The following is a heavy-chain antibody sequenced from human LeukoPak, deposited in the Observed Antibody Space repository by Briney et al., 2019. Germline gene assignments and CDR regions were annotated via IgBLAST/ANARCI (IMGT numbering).Heavy chain of an antibody. V-gene: IGHV1-2*02. J-gene: IGHJ4*02. Sequence: GASVTVSCKASGYTFTSYYMHWVRQAPGQGLEWMGWINPSSGDTNYAQKFQGRVTMTRDTSISTAYMELSRLTSDDTAVYYCAKNPYEYYFDYWGQGTLVTVSS. CDR2: INPSSGDT. CDR3: AKNPYEYYFDY. D-gene: IGHD5-12*01. CDR1: GYTFTSYY.